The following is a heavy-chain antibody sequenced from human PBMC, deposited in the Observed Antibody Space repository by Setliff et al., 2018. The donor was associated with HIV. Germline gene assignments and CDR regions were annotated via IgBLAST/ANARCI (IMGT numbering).Heavy chain of an antibody. Sequence: GGSLRLSCAASGFTLSSYWMHWVRQAPGKGLEWVSYISGSSSPIYYADSVKGRFTISRDNSKNTLFLQMNSLRSEDTAVYYCAKEDQRVTSVDYWGQGTPVTVSS. CDR3: AKEDQRVTSVDY. J-gene: IGHJ4*02. CDR1: GFTLSSYW. CDR2: ISGSSSPI. V-gene: IGHV3-48*01. D-gene: IGHD2-2*01.